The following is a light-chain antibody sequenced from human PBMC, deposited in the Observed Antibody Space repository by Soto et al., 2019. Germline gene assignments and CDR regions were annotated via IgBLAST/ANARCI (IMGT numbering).Light chain of an antibody. CDR3: QQRSNWPLT. Sequence: ILLTHSLATLSLSPGERATLSCRARQSVSSYLAWYQQKPGQAPRLLIYDASNRATGIPARFSGSGSGTDFTLTISSLEPEDFAIYYCQQRSNWPLTFGGGTMVEIK. CDR2: DAS. CDR1: QSVSSY. V-gene: IGKV3-11*01. J-gene: IGKJ4*01.